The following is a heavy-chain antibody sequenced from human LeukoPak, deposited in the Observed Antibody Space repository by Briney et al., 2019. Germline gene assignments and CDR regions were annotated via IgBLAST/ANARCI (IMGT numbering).Heavy chain of an antibody. Sequence: ASVKVSCKTSGYTFTGYYMHWVRQAPGQGLEWMGWINPNSGGTNYAQKFQGRVTITADESTSTAYMELSSLRSEDTAVYYCARRMVRGVIDLMNWFDPWGQGTLVTVSS. D-gene: IGHD3-10*01. CDR2: INPNSGGT. J-gene: IGHJ5*02. CDR3: ARRMVRGVIDLMNWFDP. V-gene: IGHV1-2*02. CDR1: GYTFTGYY.